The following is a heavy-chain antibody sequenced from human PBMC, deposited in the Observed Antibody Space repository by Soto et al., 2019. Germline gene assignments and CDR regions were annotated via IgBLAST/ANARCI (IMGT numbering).Heavy chain of an antibody. CDR3: ARGRLVAGTVDY. CDR1: GYTFTSYD. J-gene: IGHJ4*02. CDR2: MNPSTGST. D-gene: IGHD6-19*01. V-gene: IGHV1-8*01. Sequence: QVQLVQSGAEVKKPGASVKVSCKASGYTFTSYDIKWVRQATGQGLEWMGWMNPSTGSTGFAQKFPGRVTMISNTSISTAYLALIRLTSEDTAVYYCARGRLVAGTVDYWGQGTLVTVSS.